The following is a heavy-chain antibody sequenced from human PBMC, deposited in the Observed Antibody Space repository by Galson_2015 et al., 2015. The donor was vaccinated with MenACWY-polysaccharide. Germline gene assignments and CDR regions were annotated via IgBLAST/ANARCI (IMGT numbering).Heavy chain of an antibody. J-gene: IGHJ6*02. CDR1: GGSISSGFYY. D-gene: IGHD4-17*01. V-gene: IGHV4-61*02. CDR3: ARATTSLDYYYGIDV. Sequence: PLSLTCPVSGGSISSGFYYWNWVRQPAGKGLEWIGRIYTRGNTDYNPSLESRVTILADTSKNHLSLKLSSVTAADTAVYYCARATTSLDYYYGIDVWGQGTPVTVSS. CDR2: IYTRGNT.